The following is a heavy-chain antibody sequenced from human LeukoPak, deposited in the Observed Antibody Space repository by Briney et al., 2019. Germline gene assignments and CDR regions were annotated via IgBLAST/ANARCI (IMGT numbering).Heavy chain of an antibody. CDR1: GGSISSGDYY. V-gene: IGHV4-30-4*01. Sequence: SETLSLTCTVSGGSISSGDYYWSWIRQPPGKGLEWIGYIYYSGSTYYNPSLKSRVTISVDTSKNQFSLKLSSVTAADTAVYYCARDQGSYYDILTGFRGNYFDYWDQGTLVTVSS. D-gene: IGHD3-9*01. CDR2: IYYSGST. CDR3: ARDQGSYYDILTGFRGNYFDY. J-gene: IGHJ4*02.